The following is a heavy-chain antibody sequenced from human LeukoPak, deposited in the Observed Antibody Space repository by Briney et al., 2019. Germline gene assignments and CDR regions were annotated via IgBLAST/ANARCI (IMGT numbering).Heavy chain of an antibody. CDR2: ISWNSGSI. CDR3: AKDRDWNDAPDY. D-gene: IGHD1-1*01. CDR1: GFTFDEYA. J-gene: IGHJ4*02. Sequence: PGGSLRLSCAASGFTFDEYAMHWVRQAPRKGLEWVSGISWNSGSIGYQASVKGRFTISSNNAKKSLYLQMNSRRAEGTALYYLAKDRDWNDAPDYWLEGTMVAVSS. V-gene: IGHV3-9*01.